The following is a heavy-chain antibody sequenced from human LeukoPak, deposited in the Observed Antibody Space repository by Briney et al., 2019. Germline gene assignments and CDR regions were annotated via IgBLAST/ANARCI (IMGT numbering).Heavy chain of an antibody. CDR2: ISSSGSTI. J-gene: IGHJ6*02. D-gene: IGHD6-13*01. CDR1: GFTFSSYE. CDR3: ARERQQLGYYYGMDV. V-gene: IGHV3-48*03. Sequence: GGPLRLSCAASGFTFSSYEMNWVRQAPGKGLEWVSYISSSGSTIYYADSVKGRFTISRDNAKNSLYLQMNSLRAEDTAVYYCARERQQLGYYYGMDVWGQGTTVTVSS.